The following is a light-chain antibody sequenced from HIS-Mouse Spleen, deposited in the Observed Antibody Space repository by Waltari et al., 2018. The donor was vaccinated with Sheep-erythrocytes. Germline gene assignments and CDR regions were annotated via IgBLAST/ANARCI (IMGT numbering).Light chain of an antibody. CDR3: CSYAGSSTWV. V-gene: IGLV2-11*01. J-gene: IGLJ3*02. Sequence: QSALTQPRSVSGSPGQSVTISCTGTSSDVGGYNYVSWYQQHPGKAPKLMIYYLSKRPSGVPDRFSGSKSGNTASLTISGLQAEDEADYYCCSYAGSSTWVFGGGTKLTVL. CDR2: YLS. CDR1: SSDVGGYNY.